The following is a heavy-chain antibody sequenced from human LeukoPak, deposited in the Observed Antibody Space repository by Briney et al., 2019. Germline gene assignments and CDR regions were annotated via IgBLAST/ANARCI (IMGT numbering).Heavy chain of an antibody. Sequence: GGSLRLSCAASGFTFDDYAMHWVRQAPGKGLEWVSLISGDGGSTYYADSVKGRFTISRDNSENSLYLQMNSLRTEDTALYYCAKDTDYDFWSGYYDYWGQGTLVTVSS. D-gene: IGHD3-3*01. V-gene: IGHV3-43*02. CDR3: AKDTDYDFWSGYYDY. CDR2: ISGDGGST. J-gene: IGHJ4*02. CDR1: GFTFDDYA.